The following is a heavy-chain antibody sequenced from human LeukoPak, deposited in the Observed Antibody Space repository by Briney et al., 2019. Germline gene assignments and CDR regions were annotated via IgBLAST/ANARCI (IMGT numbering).Heavy chain of an antibody. V-gene: IGHV3-53*01. Sequence: GGSLRLSCAASGFTVSSNYMSWVRQAPGKGLEWVSVIYSGGSTYYADSVKGRFTISRDNSKNTLYLQMNSLRAEDTAVYYCARGSGSYSYYFDYWGQGTLDTVSS. CDR2: IYSGGST. CDR1: GFTVSSNY. D-gene: IGHD1-26*01. CDR3: ARGSGSYSYYFDY. J-gene: IGHJ4*02.